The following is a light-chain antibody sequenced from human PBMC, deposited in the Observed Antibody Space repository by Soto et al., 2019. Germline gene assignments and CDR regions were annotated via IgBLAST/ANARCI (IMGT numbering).Light chain of an antibody. Sequence: VVLTQTPHTLSLSPGVRATLSCRASQGVSSYLAWYQQKPGQAPKLLIYDAFNWASGIPARFSGSGPGTNFSLTISSLEPEDFAVYYCQQRCNSVITFGQGTRLEIK. CDR2: DAF. V-gene: IGKV3D-11*01. CDR1: QGVSSY. CDR3: QQRCNSVIT. J-gene: IGKJ5*01.